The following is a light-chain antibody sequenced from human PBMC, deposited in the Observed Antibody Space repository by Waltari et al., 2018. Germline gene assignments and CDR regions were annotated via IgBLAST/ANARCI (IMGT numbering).Light chain of an antibody. V-gene: IGLV1-47*01. CDR2: RNN. CDR1: SSNIGSDY. J-gene: IGLJ3*02. Sequence: QSVLTQPPSASGTPGQRVTISCSGSSSNIGSDYLYWYQQLPGAAPTLLIFRNNKRPSGVPYRFACSKSGTSGSLAISGLRSEDEADYYCAAWDDSLSGRVFGGGTKLTVL. CDR3: AAWDDSLSGRV.